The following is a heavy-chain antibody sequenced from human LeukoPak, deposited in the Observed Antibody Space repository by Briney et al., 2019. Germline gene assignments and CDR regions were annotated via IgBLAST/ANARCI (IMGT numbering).Heavy chain of an antibody. Sequence: SETLSLTCTVSGGSISSSSYYWGWIRQPPGKGLEWIGTIYNSGSTYYNASLESRVTISVDTSKNQFSLKLSSVTAADTAVYYCARAYSSSWYFNWFDPWGQGTLVTVSS. CDR3: ARAYSSSWYFNWFDP. CDR2: IYNSGST. D-gene: IGHD6-13*01. CDR1: GGSISSSSYY. J-gene: IGHJ5*02. V-gene: IGHV4-39*07.